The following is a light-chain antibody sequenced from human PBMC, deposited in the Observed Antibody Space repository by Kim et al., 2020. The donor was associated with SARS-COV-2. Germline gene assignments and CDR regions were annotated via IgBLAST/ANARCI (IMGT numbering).Light chain of an antibody. V-gene: IGKV1-27*01. CDR1: QDISNN. CDR2: AAS. Sequence: ASVGDRVSITCRASQDISNNVAWFQHKPGKAPKLLFYAASALHSEVPSRCSGSGSGTDFTLTISNLQPEDVATFYCQSYNRAPWTFGQGTKVEIK. J-gene: IGKJ1*01. CDR3: QSYNRAPWT.